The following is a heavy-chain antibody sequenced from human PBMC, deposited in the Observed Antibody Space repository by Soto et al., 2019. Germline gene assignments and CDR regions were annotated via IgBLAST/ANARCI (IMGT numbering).Heavy chain of an antibody. CDR2: INSGGTSM. Sequence: EVQLVESGGGLAQPGGSLRLSCTASGFTFDSYSMDWVRQAPGKGLEWVSYINSGGTSMIYADSVKGRFTISRDNGRNLLYLHLNNLRAEDTAVYYCARDFATSFDPWGQGARVTVSS. CDR3: ARDFATSFDP. D-gene: IGHD3-3*01. CDR1: GFTFDSYS. V-gene: IGHV3-48*01. J-gene: IGHJ5*02.